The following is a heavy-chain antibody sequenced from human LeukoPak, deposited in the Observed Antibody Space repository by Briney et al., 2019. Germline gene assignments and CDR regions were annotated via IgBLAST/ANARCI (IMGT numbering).Heavy chain of an antibody. J-gene: IGHJ4*02. Sequence: SETLSLTCTVSGGSISSSSYYWGWIRQPPGKGREWIGSIYYSGSTYYNPSLKSRVTISVDTSKNQFSLKLSSVTAADTAVYYCARLRIVGATTIDYWGQGTLVTVSS. CDR3: ARLRIVGATTIDY. CDR1: GGSISSSSYY. D-gene: IGHD1-26*01. CDR2: IYYSGST. V-gene: IGHV4-39*01.